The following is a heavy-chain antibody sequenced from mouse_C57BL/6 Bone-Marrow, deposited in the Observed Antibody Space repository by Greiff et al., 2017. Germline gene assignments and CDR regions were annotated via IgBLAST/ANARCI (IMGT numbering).Heavy chain of an antibody. CDR3: ASYCYYWGSDRLAY. J-gene: IGHJ3*01. Sequence: QVQLQQSGAELVRPGTSVKVSCKASGYTFTNYWIEWVKQRPGQGLEWIGVINPGSGGTNYNEKFKGKATLTVDKSSSTAYMQLSSLTSEDSAVDFCASYCYYWGSDRLAYWGQGTLVTVSA. D-gene: IGHD2-3*01. CDR1: GYTFTNYW. V-gene: IGHV1-54*01. CDR2: INPGSGGT.